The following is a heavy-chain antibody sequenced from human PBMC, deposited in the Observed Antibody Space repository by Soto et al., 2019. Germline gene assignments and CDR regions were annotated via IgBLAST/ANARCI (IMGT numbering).Heavy chain of an antibody. CDR2: IKSKTDGGTT. CDR1: GFTFSNAW. CDR3: TTHATLMIVVASDAFDI. D-gene: IGHD3-22*01. J-gene: IGHJ3*02. Sequence: GGSLRLSCAASGFTFSNAWMSWVRQAPGKGLEWVGRIKSKTDGGTTDYAAPVKGRFTISRDDSKNTLYLQMNSLKTEDTAVYYCTTHATLMIVVASDAFDIWGQGTMVTVSS. V-gene: IGHV3-15*01.